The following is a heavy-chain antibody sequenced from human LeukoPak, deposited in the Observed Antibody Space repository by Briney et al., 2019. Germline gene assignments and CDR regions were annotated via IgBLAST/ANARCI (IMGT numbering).Heavy chain of an antibody. CDR2: ISSSSSYT. Sequence: GGSLRLSCAASGFTFSDYYMSWICQAPGKGLEWVSYISSSSSYTNYADSVKGRFTISRDNAKNSLYLQMNSLRAEDTAVYYCARERIAAAGTPFDYWGQGTLVTVSS. D-gene: IGHD6-13*01. CDR3: ARERIAAAGTPFDY. J-gene: IGHJ4*02. CDR1: GFTFSDYY. V-gene: IGHV3-11*06.